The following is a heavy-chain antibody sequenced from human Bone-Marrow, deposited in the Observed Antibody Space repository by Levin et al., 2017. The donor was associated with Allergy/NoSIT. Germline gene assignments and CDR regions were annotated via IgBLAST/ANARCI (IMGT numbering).Heavy chain of an antibody. V-gene: IGHV3-72*01. CDR3: ARQGTGSAYSPYDY. Sequence: GGSLRLSCAASGFTFSDHYMDWVRQAPGKALEWVARIRNKPNRYTTEYAASVKGRSTISRDDSKNSLYLQMNSLKIEDTAVYYCARQGTGSAYSPYDYWGQGTLVTVSS. D-gene: IGHD3-10*01. J-gene: IGHJ4*02. CDR2: IRNKPNRYTT. CDR1: GFTFSDHY.